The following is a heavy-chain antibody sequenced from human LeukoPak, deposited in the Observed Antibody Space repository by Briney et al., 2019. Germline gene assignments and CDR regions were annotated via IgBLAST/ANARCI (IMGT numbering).Heavy chain of an antibody. Sequence: SETLSLTCTVSGGSISSYYWSWIRQPPGKGLEWIGYIYYSGSTNYNPSLKSRVTISVDTSKNQFSLKLSSVTAADTAVYYCARGETSYGGNYFDYWGQGTLVTVSS. CDR2: IYYSGST. D-gene: IGHD4-23*01. CDR3: ARGETSYGGNYFDY. CDR1: GGSISSYY. V-gene: IGHV4-59*01. J-gene: IGHJ4*02.